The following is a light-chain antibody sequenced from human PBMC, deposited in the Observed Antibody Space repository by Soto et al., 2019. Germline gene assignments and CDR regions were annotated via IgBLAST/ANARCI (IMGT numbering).Light chain of an antibody. Sequence: QSVLTQPASGSGSPGQSSTISCTGTSSDVGSYNLVSWYQQHPGKAPKLMIYDVRNRPSGISNRFSGSKSGNTASLTISGLQAEDEADYYCSSYTTSSTLYVFGTGTKVTVL. CDR2: DVR. CDR1: SSDVGSYNL. CDR3: SSYTTSSTLYV. J-gene: IGLJ1*01. V-gene: IGLV2-14*02.